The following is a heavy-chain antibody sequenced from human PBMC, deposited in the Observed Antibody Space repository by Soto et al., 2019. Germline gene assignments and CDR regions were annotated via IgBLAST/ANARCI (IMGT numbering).Heavy chain of an antibody. Sequence: GGSLRLSCAASGFTFSSYAMSWVRQAPGKGLEWVSAISGSGGSTYYADSVKGRFTISRDNSKNTLYLQMNSLRAEETAVYYCGKGPVIYYGSGSYYDPNAFDIWGQGTMVTVSS. CDR3: GKGPVIYYGSGSYYDPNAFDI. V-gene: IGHV3-23*01. CDR1: GFTFSSYA. CDR2: ISGSGGST. J-gene: IGHJ3*02. D-gene: IGHD3-10*01.